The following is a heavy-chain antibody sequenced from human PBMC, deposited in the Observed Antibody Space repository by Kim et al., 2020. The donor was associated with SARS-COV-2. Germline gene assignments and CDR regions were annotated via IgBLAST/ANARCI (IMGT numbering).Heavy chain of an antibody. J-gene: IGHJ4*02. D-gene: IGHD3-10*01. Sequence: DTWKAQFTSSRENSRNTVYLQMNSMRAEDTSVYYCARENYYGSGSGDYFDYWGQGTLVTVSS. V-gene: IGHV3-30*01. CDR3: ARENYYGSGSGDYFDY.